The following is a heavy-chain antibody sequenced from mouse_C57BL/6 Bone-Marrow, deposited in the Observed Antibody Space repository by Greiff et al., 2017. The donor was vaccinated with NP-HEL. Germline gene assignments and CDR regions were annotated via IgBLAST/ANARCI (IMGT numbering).Heavy chain of an antibody. D-gene: IGHD1-1*01. CDR3: ARWGYYGSSYWFAY. CDR2: IYIGNGYT. V-gene: IGHV1-58*01. CDR1: GYTFTSYG. Sequence: VQLKQSGAELVRPGSSVKMSCKTSGYTFTSYGINWVKQRPGQGLEWIGYIYIGNGYTEYNEKFKGKATLTSDTSSSTAYMQISRLTSENSAFYFFARWGYYGSSYWFAYWGQGTLVTVSA. J-gene: IGHJ3*01.